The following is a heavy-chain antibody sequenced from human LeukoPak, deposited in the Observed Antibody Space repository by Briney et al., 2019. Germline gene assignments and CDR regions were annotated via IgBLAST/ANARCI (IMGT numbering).Heavy chain of an antibody. D-gene: IGHD6-13*01. J-gene: IGHJ6*03. CDR3: ARDKTPQLDNYYYYMDV. Sequence: GGSLRLSCATSGFTFSNYEMTWVRQAPGKGLEWISYISDSGSFIDYADSVKGRFTISRDNAKNSLYLQMNSLRAEDTAVYYCARDKTPQLDNYYYYMDVWGKGTTVTISS. V-gene: IGHV3-48*03. CDR2: ISDSGSFI. CDR1: GFTFSNYE.